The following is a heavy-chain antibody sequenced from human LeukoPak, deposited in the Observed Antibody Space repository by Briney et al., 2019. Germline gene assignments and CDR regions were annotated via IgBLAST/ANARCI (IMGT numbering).Heavy chain of an antibody. D-gene: IGHD6-13*01. V-gene: IGHV4-34*01. CDR2: INHSGST. J-gene: IGHJ4*02. CDR1: GGSFSGYY. CDR3: ARGRGRSSSWSYFDY. Sequence: SETLSLTCAVYGGSFSGYYWSWIRQPPGKGLEWIGEINHSGSTNYNPSLKSRVTISVDTSKVQFSLKLSSVTAADTAVYYCARGRGRSSSWSYFDYWGQGTLVTVSS.